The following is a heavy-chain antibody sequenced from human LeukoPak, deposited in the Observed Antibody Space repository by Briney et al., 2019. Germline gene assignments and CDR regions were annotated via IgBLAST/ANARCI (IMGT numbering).Heavy chain of an antibody. Sequence: GGSLRLSCAASGFTFSDYYMSWIRQAPGKGLEWVSYISSSGSTIYYADSVKGRFTISRDNAKNSLYLQMNSLRAEDTAVYYCARNGIMDYGDYWVRIRFDYWGQGTLVTVSS. J-gene: IGHJ4*02. V-gene: IGHV3-11*04. CDR1: GFTFSDYY. CDR3: ARNGIMDYGDYWVRIRFDY. D-gene: IGHD4-17*01. CDR2: ISSSGSTI.